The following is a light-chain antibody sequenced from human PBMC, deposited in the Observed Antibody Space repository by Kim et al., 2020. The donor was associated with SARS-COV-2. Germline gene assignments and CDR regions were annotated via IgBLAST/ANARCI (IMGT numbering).Light chain of an antibody. CDR1: NIGSKN. CDR2: RGG. CDR3: QVWDSSTYV. Sequence: SYELAQPLSVSVALGQTARITCGGNNIGSKNVHWYQQRPGQAPVLVIYRGGNRPSGIPERFSGSNSGNTATLTISRAQAGDEADYYCQVWDSSTYVFGTGTKVTV. V-gene: IGLV3-9*01. J-gene: IGLJ1*01.